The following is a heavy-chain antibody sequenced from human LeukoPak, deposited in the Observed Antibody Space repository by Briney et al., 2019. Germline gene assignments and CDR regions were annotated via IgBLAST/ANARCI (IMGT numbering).Heavy chain of an antibody. CDR2: IKQDGSET. J-gene: IGHJ4*02. V-gene: IGHV3-7*01. CDR1: GFTFSNYW. D-gene: IGHD2-8*01. Sequence: GGSLRLSCAASGFTFSNYWMSWVRQAPGKGLEWVANIKQDGSETYYVDSVKGRFTISRDNAKNSLFLQMNSLTAEDTAVYYCARKGGTRGPLNYWGQGTLATVSS. CDR3: ARKGGTRGPLNY.